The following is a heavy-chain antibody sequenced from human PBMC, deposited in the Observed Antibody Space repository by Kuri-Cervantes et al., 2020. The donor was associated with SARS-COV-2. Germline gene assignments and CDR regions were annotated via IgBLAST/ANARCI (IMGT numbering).Heavy chain of an antibody. CDR1: GGSVSGYY. CDR2: VYYSGST. V-gene: IGHV4-59*02. CDR3: ARNYGDYVDYLDP. J-gene: IGHJ5*02. Sequence: SETLSLTCTVSGGSVSGYYWSWIRQPPGKGLEWIGYVYYSGSTYYNLSLRSRVSISLDTSKDQLSLNLTSVTAADTAVYYCARNYGDYVDYLDPWGQGTLVTVSS. D-gene: IGHD4-17*01.